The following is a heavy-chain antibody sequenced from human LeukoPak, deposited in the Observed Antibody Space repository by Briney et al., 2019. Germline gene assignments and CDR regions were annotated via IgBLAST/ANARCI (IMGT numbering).Heavy chain of an antibody. D-gene: IGHD3-16*02. CDR2: IYVTGT. V-gene: IGHV4-59*08. Sequence: PSETLSLTCTVSGGSIGTYYWSWIRQSPGKGLEWIGYIYVTGTRYNPYLQSRVTISVDTSRNQFFLKMSSVTAADTAVYYCARHIGGGIEDMDVWGKGTKATVSS. CDR3: ARHIGGGIEDMDV. J-gene: IGHJ6*03. CDR1: GGSIGTYY.